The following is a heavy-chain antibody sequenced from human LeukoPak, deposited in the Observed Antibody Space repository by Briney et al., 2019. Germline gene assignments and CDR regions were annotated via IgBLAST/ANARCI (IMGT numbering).Heavy chain of an antibody. V-gene: IGHV1-18*01. CDR2: ISAYNGDT. D-gene: IGHD6-19*01. Sequence: ASGKVSCKASGYTFTNYGISWVRQAPGQGLEWMGWISAYNGDTNYAETLQGRVTMTTDTSTSTAYMELRSLRSDDTAVYYCARDGYSSGWYFDYWGQGTLVTVSS. J-gene: IGHJ4*02. CDR3: ARDGYSSGWYFDY. CDR1: GYTFTNYG.